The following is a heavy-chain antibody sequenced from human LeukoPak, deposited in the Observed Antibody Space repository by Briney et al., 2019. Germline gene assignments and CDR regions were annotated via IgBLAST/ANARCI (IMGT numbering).Heavy chain of an antibody. CDR1: GFTFSKAW. CDR2: IKSKNDGGTT. Sequence: GGSLRLSCAASGFTFSKAWMSWVRQAPGKGLEWVGRIKSKNDGGTTDYAAPVKGRVTISRDDSKNTLYLQMNSLKTEDTAVYYCTTFPSGFDIWGQGTMVTVSS. J-gene: IGHJ3*02. D-gene: IGHD3-3*01. V-gene: IGHV3-15*05. CDR3: TTFPSGFDI.